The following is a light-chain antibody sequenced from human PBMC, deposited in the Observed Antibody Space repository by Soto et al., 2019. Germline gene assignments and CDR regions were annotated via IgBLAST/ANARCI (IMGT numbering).Light chain of an antibody. J-gene: IGLJ2*01. CDR3: SSYAGSNNFVV. CDR2: EVS. V-gene: IGLV2-8*01. Sequence: QSALTQPPSASGSPGQSVTISCTGTSSDVGGYNYVSWYQQHPGKAPKLMIYEVSKRPSGVPDRFSGSKSGNTASLTVSGLQVEDEADYYCSSYAGSNNFVVFGGGTKLTV. CDR1: SSDVGGYNY.